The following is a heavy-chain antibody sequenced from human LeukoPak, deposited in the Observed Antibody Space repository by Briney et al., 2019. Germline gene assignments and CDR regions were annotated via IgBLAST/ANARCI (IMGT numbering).Heavy chain of an antibody. Sequence: GGSQRLSCAASGFTFSSYAMSWVRQAPGKGLEWVSAISGSGGSTYYADSVKGRFTISRDNSKNTLYLQMNSLRAEDTAVYYCAKDDYDILTGYESFDYWGQGTLVTVSS. D-gene: IGHD3-9*01. V-gene: IGHV3-23*01. CDR3: AKDDYDILTGYESFDY. CDR1: GFTFSSYA. CDR2: ISGSGGST. J-gene: IGHJ4*02.